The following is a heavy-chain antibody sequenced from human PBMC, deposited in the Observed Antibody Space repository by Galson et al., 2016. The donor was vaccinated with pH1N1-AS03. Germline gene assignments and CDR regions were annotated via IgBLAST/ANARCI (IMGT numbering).Heavy chain of an antibody. J-gene: IGHJ4*02. CDR1: GFTFNHYS. CDR3: ARTSGAYFGSAFDI. V-gene: IGHV3-48*04. Sequence: SLRLSCAASGFTFNHYSMNWVRQAPGKGREWVSYISSDSTTIYYADSVKGRFTISRDNAKNSLYLQMNSLTAEDTAIYYCARTSGAYFGSAFDIWGQGNLVTVSS. D-gene: IGHD1-26*01. CDR2: ISSDSTTI.